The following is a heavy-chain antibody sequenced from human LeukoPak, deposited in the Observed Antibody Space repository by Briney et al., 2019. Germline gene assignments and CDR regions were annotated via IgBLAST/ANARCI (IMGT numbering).Heavy chain of an antibody. CDR1: GFTFSSYA. J-gene: IGHJ4*02. Sequence: GGSLRLSCAASGFTFSSYAMHWVRQAPGKGLEYVSTINSNGGSTYYPNSVKGRFTISRDNSKNTLYLQMGSLRAEDTAVYYCARWSGYYVDYWGQGTLVTVSS. V-gene: IGHV3-64*01. CDR2: INSNGGST. CDR3: ARWSGYYVDY. D-gene: IGHD3-3*01.